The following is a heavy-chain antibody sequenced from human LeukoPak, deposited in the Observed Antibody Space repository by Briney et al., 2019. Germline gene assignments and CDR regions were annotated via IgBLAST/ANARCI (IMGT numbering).Heavy chain of an antibody. J-gene: IGHJ4*02. D-gene: IGHD6-6*01. CDR1: GFNLNSYA. Sequence: PGGSLRQSCAVSGFNLNSYAMHWVRQAPGKGLEWVAVIRHDEANSFYADSVQGRFTISRDTSKKLLYLQMNSLRVEDTAVYYCAKEYTPSSPLGELDSWGQGTLVADSS. CDR3: AKEYTPSSPLGELDS. V-gene: IGHV3-30*02. CDR2: IRHDEANS.